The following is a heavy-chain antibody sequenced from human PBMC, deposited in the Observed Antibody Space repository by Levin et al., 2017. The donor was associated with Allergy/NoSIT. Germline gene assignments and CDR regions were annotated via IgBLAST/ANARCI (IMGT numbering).Heavy chain of an antibody. V-gene: IGHV1-18*01. D-gene: IGHD3-10*01. J-gene: IGHJ4*02. CDR3: ARDMGWLGEVEADY. Sequence: PGASVKVSCKASGYVFTNYGISWVRQAPGQGLEWMGWISTHNGNRKITQKFQGRVTMTTDTDTRTAYLELRNLRTDDTAVYCCARDMGWLGEVEADYWGQGTLVTVAS. CDR1: GYVFTNYG. CDR2: ISTHNGNR.